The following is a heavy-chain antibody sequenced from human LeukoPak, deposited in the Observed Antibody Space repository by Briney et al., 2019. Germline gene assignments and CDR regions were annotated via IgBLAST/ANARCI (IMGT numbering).Heavy chain of an antibody. V-gene: IGHV4-59*01. CDR2: IYYSGST. Sequence: SETLSLTCTVSGGSISSYYWSWIRQPPGKGLEWIGYIYYSGSTNYNPSLKSRVTISVDTSKNQFSLKLSSVTAADTAVYYCAKSSRGYSLYSDIDYWGQGTLVTVSS. J-gene: IGHJ4*02. CDR1: GGSISSYY. CDR3: AKSSRGYSLYSDIDY. D-gene: IGHD5-18*01.